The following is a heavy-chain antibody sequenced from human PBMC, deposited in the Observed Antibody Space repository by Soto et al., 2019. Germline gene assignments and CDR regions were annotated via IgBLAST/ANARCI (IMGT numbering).Heavy chain of an antibody. D-gene: IGHD6-6*01. Sequence: SVKVSCKASGGTFGSYAISWVRQAPGQGLEWMGGIIPIFGTANYAQKFQGRVTITADESTSTAYMELSSLRSEDTAVYYCARDQSSSRTSYYYYGMDVWGQGTTVTVSS. V-gene: IGHV1-69*13. CDR3: ARDQSSSRTSYYYYGMDV. J-gene: IGHJ6*02. CDR1: GGTFGSYA. CDR2: IIPIFGTA.